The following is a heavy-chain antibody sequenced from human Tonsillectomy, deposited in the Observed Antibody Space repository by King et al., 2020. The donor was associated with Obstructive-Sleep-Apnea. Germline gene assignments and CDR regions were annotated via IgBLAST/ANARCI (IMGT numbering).Heavy chain of an antibody. CDR1: GGSFSGDY. V-gene: IGHV4-34*01. Sequence: VQLQQWGAGLLKPSETLSLTCAVYGGSFSGDYWSLIRQPLGKGLEWIGGINQSGSTNYNPSLKRRVSISVDTSKNQFSLNLSSVTAADTAVYYCARIVRPDAWGQGTTVTVSS. CDR3: ARIVRPDA. CDR2: INQSGST. D-gene: IGHD2-21*01. J-gene: IGHJ6*02.